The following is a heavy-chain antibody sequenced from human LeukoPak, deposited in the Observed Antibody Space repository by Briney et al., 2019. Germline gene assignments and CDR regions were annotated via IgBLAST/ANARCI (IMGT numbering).Heavy chain of an antibody. CDR2: INHSGST. J-gene: IGHJ4*02. CDR1: GGSFSGYY. V-gene: IGHV4-34*01. D-gene: IGHD3-9*01. Sequence: PSETLSLTCAVYGGSFSGYYWSWIRLPPGKGLEWIGEINHSGSTNYNPSLKSRVTISVDTSKNQFSLKLSSVTAADTAVYYCARAYYDILTGYYSFDYWGQGTLVTVSS. CDR3: ARAYYDILTGYYSFDY.